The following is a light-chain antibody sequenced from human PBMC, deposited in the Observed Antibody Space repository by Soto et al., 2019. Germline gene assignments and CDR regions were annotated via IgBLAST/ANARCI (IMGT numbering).Light chain of an antibody. J-gene: IGLJ3*02. Sequence: QAVLTQPPSASGTPGQRVTISCSGSTSNIGSNPVNWYQQLPGTAPKLLIYSNTQRPSGVPGRFSGSKSGTSASLAISGLQSEDEADYYCAAWDDSLNGWVFGGGTKLTVL. CDR2: SNT. CDR1: TSNIGSNP. V-gene: IGLV1-44*01. CDR3: AAWDDSLNGWV.